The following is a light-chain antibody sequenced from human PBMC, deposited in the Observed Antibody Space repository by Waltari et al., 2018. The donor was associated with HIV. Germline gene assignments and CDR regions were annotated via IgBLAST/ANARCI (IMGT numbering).Light chain of an antibody. CDR1: TSNVGGDF. J-gene: IGLJ2*01. V-gene: IGLV1-44*01. Sequence: QSVITQPPSVSGTPGQRVTISCSGTTSNVGGDFVTWYQQLPGSAPKLVIYNDNQRPSGVPDRFSASKSGTSASLDISGLQSDDEGDYYCAAWDGGLNGPIFGGGTKLTVL. CDR2: NDN. CDR3: AAWDGGLNGPI.